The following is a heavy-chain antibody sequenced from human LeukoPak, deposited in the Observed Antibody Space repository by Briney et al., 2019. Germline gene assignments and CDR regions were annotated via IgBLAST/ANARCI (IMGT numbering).Heavy chain of an antibody. V-gene: IGHV3-49*03. CDR1: GFTFGDYA. CDR3: TRPALPLLGALNWFDP. CDR2: IRCKAYGGTT. J-gene: IGHJ5*02. D-gene: IGHD3-10*01. Sequence: PGGSLRLSCTASGFTFGDYAMSWFRQAPGKGLEWVGFIRCKAYGGTTEYAASVKGRFTISRDDSKSIAYLQMNSLKTEDTAVYYCTRPALPLLGALNWFDPWGQGTLVTVSA.